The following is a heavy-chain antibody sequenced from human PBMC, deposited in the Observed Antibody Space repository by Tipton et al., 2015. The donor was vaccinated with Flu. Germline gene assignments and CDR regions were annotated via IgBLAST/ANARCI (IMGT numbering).Heavy chain of an antibody. Sequence: QSGAEVKKPGASVKVSCKASGYTFTGYYMHWVRQAPGQGLEWMGWINPNSGCTNYAQKFQGRVTMTRETSISTAYMELSSLRSDDPAGDDCARVRVRPDPYYYGMDVWGQGTTVTVSS. CDR1: GYTFTGYY. J-gene: IGHJ6*02. CDR2: INPNSGCT. D-gene: IGHD4/OR15-4a*01. V-gene: IGHV1-2*02. CDR3: ARVRVRPDPYYYGMDV.